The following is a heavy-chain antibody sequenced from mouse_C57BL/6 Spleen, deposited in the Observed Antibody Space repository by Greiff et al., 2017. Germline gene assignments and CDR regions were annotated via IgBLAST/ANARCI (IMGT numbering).Heavy chain of an antibody. CDR1: GYTFTGYW. V-gene: IGHV1-59*01. J-gene: IGHJ4*01. CDR3: AHDSKGYYAMAY. D-gene: IGHD2-5*01. CDR2: IGPSASYY. Sequence: VQLQQPGAELVRPGTSVKLSCKASGYTFTGYWMHWVQQRPGQGLEWIGVIGPSASYYNYNQKFKGKATLTVDTSSSSPYMQLSSLTSEDSAVYYCAHDSKGYYAMAYWGQGTSVTVSS.